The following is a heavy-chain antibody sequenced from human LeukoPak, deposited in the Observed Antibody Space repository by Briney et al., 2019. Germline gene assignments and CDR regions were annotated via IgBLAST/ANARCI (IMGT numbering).Heavy chain of an antibody. Sequence: GGSLRLSCAASGFTFGTYAMSWVRQAPGKGLEWVSAISGSGGSTYYADSVKGRFTISRDNSKNTLYLQMNSLRAEDTAVYYCAKVGAVAGPERTFDYWGQGTLVTVSS. CDR1: GFTFGTYA. V-gene: IGHV3-23*01. CDR3: AKVGAVAGPERTFDY. J-gene: IGHJ4*02. D-gene: IGHD6-19*01. CDR2: ISGSGGST.